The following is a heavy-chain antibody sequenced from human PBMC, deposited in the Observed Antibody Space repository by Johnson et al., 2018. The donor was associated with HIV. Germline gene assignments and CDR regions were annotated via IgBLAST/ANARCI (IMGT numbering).Heavy chain of an antibody. CDR2: ISSSGSTV. V-gene: IGHV3-11*04. J-gene: IGHJ3*02. CDR1: GFTFSDYY. Sequence: QVQLVESGGGLVKPGGSLRLSCAASGFTFSDYYMSWIRQAPGKGLEWVSYISSSGSTVYYADSVQGRFNISRDTARNSLYLQMNRLRAEDTAVYYWAKCIWGSSLIDAFDIWGQGTRVTVSS. D-gene: IGHD6-13*01. CDR3: AKCIWGSSLIDAFDI.